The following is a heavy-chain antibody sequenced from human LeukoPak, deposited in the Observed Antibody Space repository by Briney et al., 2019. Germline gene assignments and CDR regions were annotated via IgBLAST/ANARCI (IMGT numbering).Heavy chain of an antibody. J-gene: IGHJ4*02. V-gene: IGHV3-23*01. CDR2: MSGSGGST. Sequence: GGSLRLACAPSGLSFSSYAMSWVRQAPGKGMEWVLAMSGSGGSTYYADSVKGRFTISRDNSKNTLYLQMNSLRAEDTAVYYCAKACCGCPLEIFDYWGQGTLVTVSS. CDR3: AKACCGCPLEIFDY. CDR1: GLSFSSYA. D-gene: IGHD6-19*01.